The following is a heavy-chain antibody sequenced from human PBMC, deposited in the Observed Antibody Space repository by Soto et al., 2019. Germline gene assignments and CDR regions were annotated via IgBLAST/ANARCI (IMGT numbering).Heavy chain of an antibody. V-gene: IGHV3-74*01. D-gene: IGHD3-22*01. J-gene: IGHJ4*02. CDR3: AREDPPLYYYDSSGYYDY. Sequence: GGSLRLSCAASGFTFSSYWMHWVRQAPGKGLVWVSRINSDGSSTSYADSVKGRFTSSRDNAKNTLYLQMNSLRAEDTAVYYCAREDPPLYYYDSSGYYDYWGQGTLVTVSS. CDR1: GFTFSSYW. CDR2: INSDGSST.